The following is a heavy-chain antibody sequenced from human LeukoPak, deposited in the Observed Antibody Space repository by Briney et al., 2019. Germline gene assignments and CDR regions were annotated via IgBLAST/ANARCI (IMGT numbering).Heavy chain of an antibody. CDR2: IYYSGST. V-gene: IGHV4-59*01. D-gene: IGHD5-24*01. J-gene: IGHJ4*02. CDR1: GGSISSYY. Sequence: SETLSLTCTVSGGSISSYYWSWIRQPPGKGLEWIGYIYYSGSTNYNPSLKSRVTISVDTSKNQFSLKLSSVTAADTAVYYCARELGDGLVLAYFDCWGQGTLVTVSS. CDR3: ARELGDGLVLAYFDC.